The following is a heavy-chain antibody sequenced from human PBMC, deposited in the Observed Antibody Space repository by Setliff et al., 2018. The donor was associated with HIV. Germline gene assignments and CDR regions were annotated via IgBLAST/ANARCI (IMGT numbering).Heavy chain of an antibody. J-gene: IGHJ4*02. Sequence: NPSETLSLTCTVFGGSIDGASYYWTWIRQPAGKGLEWIGHVETIGSTNYNPSLRGRVTISRDTSKNQFSLKMTSVTATDTAVYFCARVTSAFFFLGAFDSWGPGTLVTVSS. D-gene: IGHD3-16*01. V-gene: IGHV4-61*09. CDR2: VETIGST. CDR3: ARVTSAFFFLGAFDS. CDR1: GGSIDGASYY.